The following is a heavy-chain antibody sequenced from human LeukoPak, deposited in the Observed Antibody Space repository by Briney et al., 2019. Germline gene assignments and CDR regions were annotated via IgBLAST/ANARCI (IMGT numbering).Heavy chain of an antibody. D-gene: IGHD3-3*01. V-gene: IGHV1-46*01. J-gene: IGHJ4*02. CDR3: ARRVGGWSGYGVFDY. CDR2: INPSGGST. Sequence: ASVKVSCKASGYTFTSYGISWVRQAPGQGLEWMGIINPSGGSTSYAQKFQGRVTMTRDMSTSTVYMELSSLRSEDTAVYYCARRVGGWSGYGVFDYWGQGTLVTVSS. CDR1: GYTFTSYG.